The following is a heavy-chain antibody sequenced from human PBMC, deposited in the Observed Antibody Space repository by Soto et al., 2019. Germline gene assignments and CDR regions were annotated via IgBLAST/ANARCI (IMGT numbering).Heavy chain of an antibody. J-gene: IGHJ3*02. CDR3: EKAPGYSSVWYCYAYAFDI. V-gene: IGHV3-23*01. Sequence: EVQLLESGGGLVQPGGSLRFSCAASGFTFSSYAMSWDRQAPGTGLEWVSAISGSGGSTSYADSVKGRFTLSRDNTKNTLYLQMNRPTDEDTAAYYCEKAPGYSSVWYCYAYAFDIWGEGTMVTV. CDR2: ISGSGGST. CDR1: GFTFSSYA. D-gene: IGHD6-19*01.